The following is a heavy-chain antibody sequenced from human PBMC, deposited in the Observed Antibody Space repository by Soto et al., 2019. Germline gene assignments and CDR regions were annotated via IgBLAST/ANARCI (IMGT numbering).Heavy chain of an antibody. V-gene: IGHV3-11*06. CDR2: ISPKSTYR. CDR3: ARGRGGGLFEH. CDR1: GFPFSDYD. J-gene: IGHJ4*02. Sequence: GGSXRLSCPTSGFPFSDYDMIWVRQAPGKGLEWLSHISPKSTYRNYADSVKGRFTISRDNTKSSLFLQMNSLGVEDTAVYYCARGRGGGLFEHWGQGVLVTVPS. D-gene: IGHD2-21*01.